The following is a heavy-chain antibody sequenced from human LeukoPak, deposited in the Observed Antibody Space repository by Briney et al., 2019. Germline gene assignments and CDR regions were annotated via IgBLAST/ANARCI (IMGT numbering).Heavy chain of an antibody. V-gene: IGHV1-18*04. CDR3: ARGVQLVLVDY. Sequence: GASVNVSCKASGYTFTGYYMHWVRQAPGQGLEWMGWISAYNGNTNYAQKLQGRVTMTTDTSTSTAYMELRSLRSDDTAVYYCARGVQLVLVDYWGQGTLVTVSS. D-gene: IGHD6-13*01. J-gene: IGHJ4*02. CDR1: GYTFTGYY. CDR2: ISAYNGNT.